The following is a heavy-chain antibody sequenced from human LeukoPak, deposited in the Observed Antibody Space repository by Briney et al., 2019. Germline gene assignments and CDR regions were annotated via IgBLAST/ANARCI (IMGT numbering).Heavy chain of an antibody. Sequence: ASVKVSCKASGYTFTGYYMHWLRQAPGQGLEWMGWINPNSGGTNYAQKFQGRVTMTRDTSISTAYMELSRLRSDDTAVYYCARVGDGYNYGFFDYWGQGTLVTVSS. V-gene: IGHV1-2*02. J-gene: IGHJ4*02. CDR2: INPNSGGT. CDR1: GYTFTGYY. CDR3: ARVGDGYNYGFFDY. D-gene: IGHD5-24*01.